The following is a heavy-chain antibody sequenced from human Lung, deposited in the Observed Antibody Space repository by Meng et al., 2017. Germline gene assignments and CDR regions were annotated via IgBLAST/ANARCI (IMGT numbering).Heavy chain of an antibody. CDR2: INHSGST. CDR3: ARGPTTMAHDFDY. CDR1: GGSLSDYY. J-gene: IGHJ4*02. Sequence: QVHVQQWVGVLCTPAETLFLTCRVSGGSLSDYYWSSIRQPPGKGLEWIGEINHSGSTTYNPSLESRATISVDTSQNNLSLKLSSVTAADSAVYYCARGPTTMAHDFDYWGQGTLVTVSS. D-gene: IGHD4-11*01. V-gene: IGHV4-34*01.